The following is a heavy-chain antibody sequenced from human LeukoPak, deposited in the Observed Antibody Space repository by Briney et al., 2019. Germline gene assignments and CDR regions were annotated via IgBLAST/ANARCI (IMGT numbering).Heavy chain of an antibody. Sequence: GGSLRLSCAASGFTFDDYGMTWVRQAPGKGLEWFSGINWNGDTRGYADSVKGRFTISRDNAKNSLYLQMNSLRAEDTALYYCARGTGTLDYWGQGTLVTVSS. D-gene: IGHD1-7*01. J-gene: IGHJ4*02. CDR1: GFTFDDYG. V-gene: IGHV3-20*04. CDR3: ARGTGTLDY. CDR2: INWNGDTR.